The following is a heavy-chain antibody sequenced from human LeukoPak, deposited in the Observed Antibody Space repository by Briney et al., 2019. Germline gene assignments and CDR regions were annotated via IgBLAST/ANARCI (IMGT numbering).Heavy chain of an antibody. D-gene: IGHD3/OR15-3a*01. CDR2: ISYDGSNK. J-gene: IGHJ6*02. V-gene: IGHV3-30*18. Sequence: GRSLRLSCAASGFTFSTYGMHWVRQAPGKGLEWVAVISYDGSNKDYVDSVKGRFTISRDNSKNTLYVQMNSLRAEDTAVYYCAKDLDCLYGMDVWGQGTTVTVSS. CDR1: GFTFSTYG. CDR3: AKDLDCLYGMDV.